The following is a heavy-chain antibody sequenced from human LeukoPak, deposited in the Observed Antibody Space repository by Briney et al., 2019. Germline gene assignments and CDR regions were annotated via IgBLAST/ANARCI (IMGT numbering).Heavy chain of an antibody. Sequence: PSETLSLTCTVSGGSISSSSYYWGWIRQPPGKGLEWIGRIYSTGTTYYKPSLKSRVTMSVDTSHNQFFLKLNSVTAADTAVYYCAREARSGYEGFWSDPWGQGTVVTVSS. CDR3: AREARSGYEGFWSDP. CDR2: IYSTGTT. CDR1: GGSISSSSYY. V-gene: IGHV4-39*07. J-gene: IGHJ5*02. D-gene: IGHD5-12*01.